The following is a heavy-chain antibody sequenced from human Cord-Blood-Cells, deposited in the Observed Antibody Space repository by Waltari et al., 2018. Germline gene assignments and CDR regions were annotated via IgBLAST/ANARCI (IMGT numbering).Heavy chain of an antibody. CDR3: ARDRSSSWRQPKYYFDY. J-gene: IGHJ4*02. Sequence: QVQLVQSGAEVKKPGASVKVSCKASGYTFTSYYMHWVRQAPGQGLEWMGIINPSGGSTSYAQKCQGRVTMTRDTSTSTVYMELSSLRSEDTAVYYCARDRSSSWRQPKYYFDYWGQGTLVTVSS. CDR1: GYTFTSYY. V-gene: IGHV1-46*01. D-gene: IGHD6-13*01. CDR2: INPSGGST.